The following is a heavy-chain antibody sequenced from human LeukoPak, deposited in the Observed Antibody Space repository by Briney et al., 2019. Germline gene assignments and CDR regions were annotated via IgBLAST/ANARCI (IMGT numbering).Heavy chain of an antibody. D-gene: IGHD3-10*01. CDR2: IYTSGST. J-gene: IGHJ3*02. V-gene: IGHV4-4*07. Sequence: ASETLSLTCTVSGGSISSYYWSWIRQPAGKGLEWIGRIYTSGSTNYNPSLKSRVTMSVDPSKNQFSLKLSSVTAADTAVYYCARHLGGSGSHDAFDIWGQGTMVTVSS. CDR3: ARHLGGSGSHDAFDI. CDR1: GGSISSYY.